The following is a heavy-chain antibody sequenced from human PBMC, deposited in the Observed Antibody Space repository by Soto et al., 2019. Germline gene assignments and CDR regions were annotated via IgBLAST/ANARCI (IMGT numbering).Heavy chain of an antibody. J-gene: IGHJ5*02. V-gene: IGHV4-31*11. CDR1: GASISTVGYY. CDR2: IYYSGST. D-gene: IGHD6-6*01. CDR3: ASGDSSTWYWFDP. Sequence: PSETLSLTCDVSGASISTVGYYWSWIRQHPGKGLEWIGYIYYSGSTYYNPSLKSRVTISTDTSKNQFSLRLSSVTAADTAVYYCASGDSSTWYWFDPWGQGTLVTISS.